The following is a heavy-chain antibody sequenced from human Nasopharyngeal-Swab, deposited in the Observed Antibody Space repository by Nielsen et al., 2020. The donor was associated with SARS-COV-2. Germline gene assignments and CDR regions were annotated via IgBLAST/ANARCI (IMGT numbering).Heavy chain of an antibody. CDR2: ISYDGSNK. CDR1: GFIFSSYA. Sequence: GESLKISCAASGFIFSSYAMHWVRQAPGKGLEGVAVISYDGSNKYYADSVKGRFTISRDNSKNTLYLQMNSLRAEDTAVYYCARAYCSGGSCYSHYYYMDVWGKGTTVTVSS. CDR3: ARAYCSGGSCYSHYYYMDV. J-gene: IGHJ6*03. D-gene: IGHD2-15*01. V-gene: IGHV3-30-3*01.